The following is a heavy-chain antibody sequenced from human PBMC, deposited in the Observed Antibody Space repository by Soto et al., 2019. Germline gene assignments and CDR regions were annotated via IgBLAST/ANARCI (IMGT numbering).Heavy chain of an antibody. D-gene: IGHD3-9*01. Sequence: PSETLSLTCAVSGGYISSYYWSCIQQPQGKGLEWIGYIYYSGSTNYNPSLKSRVTISVDTSKNPFSLKLSSVTAADTAVYYCASHAPILPGYYPTPFDCGGQGTLVTVSS. J-gene: IGHJ4*02. V-gene: IGHV4-59*08. CDR1: GGYISSYY. CDR3: ASHAPILPGYYPTPFDC. CDR2: IYYSGST.